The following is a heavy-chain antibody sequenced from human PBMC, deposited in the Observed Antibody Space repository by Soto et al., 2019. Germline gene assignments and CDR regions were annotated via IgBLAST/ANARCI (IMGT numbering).Heavy chain of an antibody. CDR3: ARFPTYYYDSSGYPDY. CDR1: GGTFSSYA. D-gene: IGHD3-22*01. J-gene: IGHJ4*02. V-gene: IGHV1-69*13. Sequence: SVKVSCKASGGTFSSYAISWVRQAPGQGLEWMGGIIPIFGTANYAQKFQGRVTITADESTSTAYMELSSLRSEDTAVYYCARFPTYYYDSSGYPDYWGQGTLVTVSS. CDR2: IIPIFGTA.